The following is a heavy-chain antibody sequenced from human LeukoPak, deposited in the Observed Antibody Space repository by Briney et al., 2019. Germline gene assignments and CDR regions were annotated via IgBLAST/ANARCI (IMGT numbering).Heavy chain of an antibody. CDR2: IYTTGST. CDR3: ARGVTVPDAFDI. D-gene: IGHD4-23*01. J-gene: IGHJ3*02. V-gene: IGHV4-4*07. Sequence: SETLSLTCTVSGGSISDYYWSWIRQPAGKGLEWIGRIYTTGSTDYNPSLKSRVTMSVDTSKNQFSLKLSSVTAADTAVYYCARGVTVPDAFDIWGQGTMVTVSS. CDR1: GGSISDYY.